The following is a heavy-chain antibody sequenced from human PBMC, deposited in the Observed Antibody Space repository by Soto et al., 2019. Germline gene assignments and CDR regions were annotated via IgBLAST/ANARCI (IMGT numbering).Heavy chain of an antibody. V-gene: IGHV3-21*01. D-gene: IGHD2-2*01. CDR3: ARQGSSTKYYTMDV. CDR2: ISSSSSSTYI. J-gene: IGHJ6*02. CDR1: GFTFSTYS. Sequence: LRLSCAASGFTFSTYSMNWARQAPGKGLEWVSSISSSSSSTYIYYADSVKGRFTISRDNAKNSLYLQMNSLRPDDTAVYYCARQGSSTKYYTMDVWGQGTTVTVSS.